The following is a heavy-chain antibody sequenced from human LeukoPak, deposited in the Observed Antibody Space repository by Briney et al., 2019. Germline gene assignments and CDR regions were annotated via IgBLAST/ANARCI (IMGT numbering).Heavy chain of an antibody. Sequence: GASVKVSCKVSRDTLTELSMHWVRQAPGKGLEWMGGIIPIFGTANYAQKFQGRVTITADESTSTAYMELSSLRSEDTAVYYCARDEGRVGATKAFDIWGQGTMVTVSS. CDR1: RDTLTELS. CDR3: ARDEGRVGATKAFDI. V-gene: IGHV1-69*13. J-gene: IGHJ3*02. D-gene: IGHD1-26*01. CDR2: IIPIFGTA.